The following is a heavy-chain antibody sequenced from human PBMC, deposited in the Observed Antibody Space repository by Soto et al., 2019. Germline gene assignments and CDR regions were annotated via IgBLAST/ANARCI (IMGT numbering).Heavy chain of an antibody. V-gene: IGHV4-4*09. Sequence: SETLSLTCTVSGDSVRNQYWSWIRRPPGRGLEWIGYIYRSGSTKYNPSFKSRLTISVDTSKNQFSLKLSSVTAADTAVYYCARTLDYGHMDVWGKGTTVTV. CDR1: GDSVRNQY. CDR2: IYRSGST. D-gene: IGHD3-16*01. CDR3: ARTLDYGHMDV. J-gene: IGHJ6*03.